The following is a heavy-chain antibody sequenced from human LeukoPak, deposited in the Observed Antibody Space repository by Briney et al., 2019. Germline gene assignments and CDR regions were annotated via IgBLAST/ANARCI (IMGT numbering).Heavy chain of an antibody. CDR3: AREAGDNWFDP. CDR1: GYSISSGYY. Sequence: SETLSLTCTVSGYSISSGYYWGWIRQPPGKGLEWIGSIYHGGRTSYNPSLKSRVTISVDTSENQFSLKLSSVTAADTAVFYCAREAGDNWFDPWGQGILVTVSS. J-gene: IGHJ5*02. V-gene: IGHV4-38-2*02. D-gene: IGHD3-10*01. CDR2: IYHGGRT.